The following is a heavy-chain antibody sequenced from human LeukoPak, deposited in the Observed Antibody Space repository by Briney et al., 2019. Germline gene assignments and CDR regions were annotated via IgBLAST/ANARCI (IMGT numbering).Heavy chain of an antibody. CDR2: FDPEDGET. J-gene: IGHJ3*02. V-gene: IGHV1-24*01. D-gene: IGHD3-22*01. CDR3: ATDRAPNYYDSSGPTPLGDAFDI. CDR1: GYTLTELS. Sequence: GASVKVSCKVSGYTLTELSMHWVRQAPGKGLEWMGGFDPEDGETIYAQKFQGRVTMTEDTSTDTAYMELSSLRSEDTAVYYCATDRAPNYYDSSGPTPLGDAFDIWGQGTMVTVSS.